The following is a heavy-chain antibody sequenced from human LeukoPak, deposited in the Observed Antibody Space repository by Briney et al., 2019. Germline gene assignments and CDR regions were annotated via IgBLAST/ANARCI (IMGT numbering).Heavy chain of an antibody. V-gene: IGHV3-30*03. CDR1: GFTFSSYG. CDR2: ISYDGSNK. Sequence: GGSLRLSCAASGFTFSSYGMHWVRQAPGKGLEWVAVISYDGSNKYYADSVKGRFTISRDNSNHTVYLQMNSLRAEDTAVYYCARNGYYYGSFDHWGQGTLVTVSS. CDR3: ARNGYYYGSFDH. D-gene: IGHD3-22*01. J-gene: IGHJ4*02.